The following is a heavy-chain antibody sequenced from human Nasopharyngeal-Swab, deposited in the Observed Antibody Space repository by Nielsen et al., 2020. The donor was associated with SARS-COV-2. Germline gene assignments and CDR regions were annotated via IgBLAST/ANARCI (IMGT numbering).Heavy chain of an antibody. D-gene: IGHD1-26*01. Sequence: SETLSLTCAVYGGSFSGYYWSWIRQPPGKGLEWIGEINHSGGTNYNPSLKSRVTISVDTSKNQFSLKLSSVTAADTAVYYCARGIVGATGAPFFDYWGQGTLVTVSS. J-gene: IGHJ4*02. V-gene: IGHV4-34*01. CDR2: INHSGGT. CDR3: ARGIVGATGAPFFDY. CDR1: GGSFSGYY.